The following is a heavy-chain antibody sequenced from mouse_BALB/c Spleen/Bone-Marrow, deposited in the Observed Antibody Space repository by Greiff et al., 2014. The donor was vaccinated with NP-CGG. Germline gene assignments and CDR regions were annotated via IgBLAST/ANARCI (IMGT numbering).Heavy chain of an antibody. Sequence: EVQGVESGPELVKPGASVKISCKTSGYTFTEYTIHWVKQSHGKSLEWIGNINPNIGGTTYNQKFKGKATLTVDMSSSTAYTDLRSLTSEDSAVYYCARGRFAYWGQGTLVTVSA. CDR1: GYTFTEYT. J-gene: IGHJ3*01. V-gene: IGHV1-18*01. CDR3: ARGRFAY. CDR2: INPNIGGT.